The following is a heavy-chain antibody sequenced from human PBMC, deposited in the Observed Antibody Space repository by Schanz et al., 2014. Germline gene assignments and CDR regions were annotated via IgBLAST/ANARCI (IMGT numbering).Heavy chain of an antibody. CDR2: IYYRGTT. CDR1: GDSISGGGYS. J-gene: IGHJ5*02. V-gene: IGHV4-30-4*07. Sequence: QVQLQESGPGLVKPSQTLSLTCAVSGDSISGGGYSWSWIRQAPGGGLGWIGYIYYRGTTHYNPSLESRVTISIDKSTDQLSLKLTSVTAADTAVYFCARHGGYYDVLNSFDIWGQGTLVTVSS. CDR3: ARHGGYYDVLNSFDI. D-gene: IGHD3-16*01.